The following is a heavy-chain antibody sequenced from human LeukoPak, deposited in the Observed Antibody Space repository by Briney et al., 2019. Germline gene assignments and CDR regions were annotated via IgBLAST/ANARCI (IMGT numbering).Heavy chain of an antibody. CDR2: ISWNSGSI. CDR3: ESLRYFDWLSPDAFDI. J-gene: IGHJ3*02. D-gene: IGHD3-9*01. V-gene: IGHV3-9*01. CDR1: GFTFDDYA. Sequence: GRSLRLSCAASGFTFDDYAMHWVRQAPGKGLEWVSGISWNSGSIGYADSVKGRFTISRDNAKNSLYLQMNSLRAEDTAVYYCESLRYFDWLSPDAFDIWGQGTMVTVSS.